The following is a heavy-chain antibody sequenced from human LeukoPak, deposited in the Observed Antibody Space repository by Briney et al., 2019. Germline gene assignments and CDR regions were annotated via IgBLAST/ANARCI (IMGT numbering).Heavy chain of an antibody. Sequence: GESLQISCQASGYRFTTYWIGWVRQKPGKGLEWMGIIYPGDSDTRYSPSFQGQVTFSADKSISTAYLQWSSLKASDTAMYYCARLVGTLNGWFDPWGQGTLVTVSS. CDR3: ARLVGTLNGWFDP. CDR2: IYPGDSDT. V-gene: IGHV5-51*01. D-gene: IGHD1-26*01. CDR1: GYRFTTYW. J-gene: IGHJ5*02.